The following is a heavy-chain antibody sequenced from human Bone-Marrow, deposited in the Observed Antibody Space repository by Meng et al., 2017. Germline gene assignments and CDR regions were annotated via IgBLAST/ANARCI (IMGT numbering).Heavy chain of an antibody. D-gene: IGHD2-15*01. CDR2: ISAYNGNT. V-gene: IGHV1-18*01. CDR3: ARDSAPEYCSGGSCYFGWFDP. Sequence: ASVKVSCKASGYTFTSYGISWVRQAPGQGLEWMGWISAYNGNTNYAQKLQGRVTMTTDTSTSTAYMELRSLRSDDTAVYYCARDSAPEYCSGGSCYFGWFDPWGQGTLVTVS. J-gene: IGHJ5*02. CDR1: GYTFTSYG.